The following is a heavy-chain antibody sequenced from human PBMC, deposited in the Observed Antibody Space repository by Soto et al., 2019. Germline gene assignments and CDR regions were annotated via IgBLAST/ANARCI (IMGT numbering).Heavy chain of an antibody. CDR1: GFTFTSSA. CDR2: IVVGSGNT. D-gene: IGHD3-3*01. J-gene: IGHJ6*02. CDR3: AALEYDFWSGYPSGMDV. V-gene: IGHV1-58*01. Sequence: QMQLVQSGPEVKKPGTSVKVSCKASGFTFTSSAVQWVRQARGQRLEWIGWIVVGSGNTNYAQKFQERVTITRDMATSTAYRELSSLRSEDTAAYYCAALEYDFWSGYPSGMDVWGQGTTVTVSS.